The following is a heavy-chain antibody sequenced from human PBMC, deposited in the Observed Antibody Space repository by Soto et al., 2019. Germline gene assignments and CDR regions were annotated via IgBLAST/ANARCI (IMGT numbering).Heavy chain of an antibody. CDR3: ARDCTNGVCYPSYHYGMDV. D-gene: IGHD2-8*01. Sequence: PSQTLSLTCVISGGSVSSNSAAWNWIRQSPSRGLEWLGRTYYRSKWYNDYAVSVKSRITINPDTSKNQFSLQLNSVTPEDTAVYYCARDCTNGVCYPSYHYGMDVWGQGTTVTVSS. CDR1: GGSVSSNSAA. CDR2: TYYRSKWYN. J-gene: IGHJ6*02. V-gene: IGHV6-1*01.